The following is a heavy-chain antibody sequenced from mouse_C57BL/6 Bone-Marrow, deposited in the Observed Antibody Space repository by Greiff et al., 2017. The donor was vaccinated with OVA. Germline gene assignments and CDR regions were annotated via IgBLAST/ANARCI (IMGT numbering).Heavy chain of an antibody. CDR2: ISDGGSYT. J-gene: IGHJ1*03. Sequence: EVQWVESGGGLVKPGGSLKLSCAASGFTFSSYAMSWVRQTPEKRLEWVATISDGGSYTYYPDNVKGRFTISRDNAKNNLYLQMSHLKSEDTAMYYCARDRGTGGYFDVWGTGTTVTVSS. V-gene: IGHV5-4*01. CDR3: ARDRGTGGYFDV. CDR1: GFTFSSYA. D-gene: IGHD4-1*01.